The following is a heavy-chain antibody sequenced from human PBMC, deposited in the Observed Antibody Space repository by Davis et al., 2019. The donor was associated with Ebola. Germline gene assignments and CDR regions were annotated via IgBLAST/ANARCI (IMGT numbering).Heavy chain of an antibody. J-gene: IGHJ4*02. V-gene: IGHV3-30*03. Sequence: GESLKISCAASGFTFSSYGMHWVRQAPGKGLEWVAVISYDGSNKYYADSVKGRFTISRDNSKNSLYLQMNSLRAEDTAVYYCARDLNYADYWGQETLVTVSS. CDR3: ARDLNYADY. D-gene: IGHD1-7*01. CDR2: ISYDGSNK. CDR1: GFTFSSYG.